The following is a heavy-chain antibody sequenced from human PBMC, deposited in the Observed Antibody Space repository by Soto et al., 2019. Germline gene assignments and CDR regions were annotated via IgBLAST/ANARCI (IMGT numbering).Heavy chain of an antibody. Sequence: VYGGSFSGYYWSWIRQPPGKGLEWIGYIYYSGSTNYNPSLKSRVTISVDTSKNQFSLKLSSVTAADTAVYYCARGGYDILTGYYPFDYWGQGTLVTVSS. V-gene: IGHV4-59*01. CDR3: ARGGYDILTGYYPFDY. J-gene: IGHJ4*02. CDR2: IYYSGST. CDR1: GGSFSGYY. D-gene: IGHD3-9*01.